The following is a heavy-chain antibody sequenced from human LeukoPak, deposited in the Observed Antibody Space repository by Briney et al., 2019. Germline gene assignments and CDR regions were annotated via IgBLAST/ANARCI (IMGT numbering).Heavy chain of an antibody. Sequence: GASVKVSCKASGYIFTGYYMHWVRQAPGQGLEWMGWINPNSGGTDYAQKFQGRVTMTRDTSISTAYMELRRLGSDDTAVYYCARGLPAPADQYYMDVWGKGTTVTVSS. CDR2: INPNSGGT. V-gene: IGHV1-2*02. J-gene: IGHJ6*03. CDR1: GYIFTGYY. CDR3: ARGLPAPADQYYMDV. D-gene: IGHD2-2*01.